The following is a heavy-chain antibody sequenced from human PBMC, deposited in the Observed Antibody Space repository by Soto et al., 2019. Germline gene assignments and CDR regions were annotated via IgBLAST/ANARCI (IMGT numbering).Heavy chain of an antibody. D-gene: IGHD6-19*01. CDR3: ARDPQYSSGWYGQKKGYD. V-gene: IGHV3-33*01. J-gene: IGHJ4*02. CDR1: GFTFSSYG. Sequence: GGSLRLSCAASGFTFSSYGMHWVRQAPGKGLEWVAVIWYDGSNKYYADSVKGRFTISRDNSKNTLYLQMNSLRAEDTAVYYCARDPQYSSGWYGQKKGYDWGQGTPVTVSS. CDR2: IWYDGSNK.